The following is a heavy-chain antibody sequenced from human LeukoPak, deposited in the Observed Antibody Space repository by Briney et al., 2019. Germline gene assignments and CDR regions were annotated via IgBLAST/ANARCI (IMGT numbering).Heavy chain of an antibody. CDR3: ARDGKPYYYDSSGYRSGGD. J-gene: IGHJ4*02. CDR1: GFTFSSYG. V-gene: IGHV3-33*01. D-gene: IGHD3-22*01. CDR2: IWYDGSNK. Sequence: GGSLRLSCAASGFTFSSYGMHWVRQAPGKGLEWVAVIWYDGSNKYYADSVKGRFTISRDNSKNTLYLQMNSLRAEDTAVYYCARDGKPYYYDSSGYRSGGDWGQGTLVTASS.